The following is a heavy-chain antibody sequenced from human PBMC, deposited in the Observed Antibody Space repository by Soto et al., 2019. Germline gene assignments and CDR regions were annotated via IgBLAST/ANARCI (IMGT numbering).Heavy chain of an antibody. V-gene: IGHV4-34*01. Sequence: PSEALSLSCAVYGGSVSGYDWSWIRQPPGKGLEWSGEINHSGSTNYNPSLKSRVTISVDTSKNQFSLKLSSVTAADTAVYYCARVLGATKKALDYWGQGTLVTVSS. CDR2: INHSGST. CDR1: GGSVSGYD. CDR3: ARVLGATKKALDY. D-gene: IGHD1-26*01. J-gene: IGHJ4*02.